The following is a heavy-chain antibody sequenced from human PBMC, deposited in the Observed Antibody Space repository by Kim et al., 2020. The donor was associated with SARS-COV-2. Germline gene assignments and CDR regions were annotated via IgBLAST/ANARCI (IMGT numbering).Heavy chain of an antibody. Sequence: SVKVSCKASGGTFSSYAISWVRQAPGQGLEWMGGIIPIFGTANYAQKFQGRVTITADESTSTAYMELSSLRSEDTAVYYCARVTTPGYYGMDVWGQGTTVTVSS. CDR1: GGTFSSYA. CDR3: ARVTTPGYYGMDV. J-gene: IGHJ6*02. D-gene: IGHD4-17*01. CDR2: IIPIFGTA. V-gene: IGHV1-69*13.